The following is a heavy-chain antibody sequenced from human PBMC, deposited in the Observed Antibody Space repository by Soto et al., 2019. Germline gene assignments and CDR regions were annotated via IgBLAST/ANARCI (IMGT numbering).Heavy chain of an antibody. CDR3: ARELGFDAVARMDV. J-gene: IGHJ6*02. Sequence: EVQLVESGGGLVQPGGSLRLSCTASGVTFSSYSIVWVRQAPGKGLEWVSYISSSSSSIYYADSVKGRFSTSRDNAKNSTSLQMNSLRVEDTGVYYCARELGFDAVARMDVWGQGTTVTVSS. V-gene: IGHV3-48*01. D-gene: IGHD6-19*01. CDR2: ISSSSSSI. CDR1: GVTFSSYS.